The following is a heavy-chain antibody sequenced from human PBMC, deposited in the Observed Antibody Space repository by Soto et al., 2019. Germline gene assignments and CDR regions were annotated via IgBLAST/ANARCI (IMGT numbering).Heavy chain of an antibody. CDR3: ARDAPRCSGGSCFDF. Sequence: EVQLVESGGGLVQPGGSLRLSCAASGFTFSSYSMNWVRQAPGKGLEWVSYINSGSSTIYYADSVKGRFTISRDNAKNSLYLQMNSLRDEDTAVSYCARDAPRCSGGSCFDFWCQGTLVNVSS. D-gene: IGHD2-15*01. J-gene: IGHJ4*02. CDR2: INSGSSTI. V-gene: IGHV3-48*02. CDR1: GFTFSSYS.